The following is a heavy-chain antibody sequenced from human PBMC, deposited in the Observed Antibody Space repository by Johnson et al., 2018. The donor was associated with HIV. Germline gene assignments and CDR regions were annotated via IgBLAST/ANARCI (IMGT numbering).Heavy chain of an antibody. Sequence: VQLVESGGGLVQPGGSLRLSCAASGFNFDDYGMSWVRQAPGKGLEWVSGINWNGGSTGYADSVKGRFTISRDNAKTSLFLQMNSLRVEDTAFYYCARDPYYYDSSGYSPAFDIWGQGTMVTVSS. D-gene: IGHD3-22*01. CDR1: GFNFDDYG. J-gene: IGHJ3*02. CDR3: ARDPYYYDSSGYSPAFDI. CDR2: INWNGGST. V-gene: IGHV3-20*04.